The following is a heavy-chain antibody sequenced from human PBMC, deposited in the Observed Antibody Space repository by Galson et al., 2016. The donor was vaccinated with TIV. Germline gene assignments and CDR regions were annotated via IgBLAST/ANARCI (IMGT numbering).Heavy chain of an antibody. D-gene: IGHD3-16*01. CDR3: ARATPSVFGIIMTLDS. Sequence: CAISGDSVSSNSAAWNWLRQSPSRGLEWLGRTFYRSKWYNDYAPSVKRRITINPDTSENQFSLQLNSVTPEDTAVYYCARATPSVFGIIMTLDSWGQGTLVTVSS. CDR2: TFYRSKWYN. J-gene: IGHJ4*02. V-gene: IGHV6-1*01. CDR1: GDSVSSNSAA.